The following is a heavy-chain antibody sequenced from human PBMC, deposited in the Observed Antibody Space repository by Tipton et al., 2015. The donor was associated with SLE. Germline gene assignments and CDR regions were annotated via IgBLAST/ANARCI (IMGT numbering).Heavy chain of an antibody. CDR2: FYHTGNS. D-gene: IGHD3-16*02. J-gene: IGHJ3*02. CDR1: GGSISSISSY. Sequence: TLSLTCTVSGGSISSISSYWGWVRQPPGKGLEWIGTFYHTGNSYYKPSLKSRVTISMDTSKRQFSLSLSSVTAADTAVYYCAQAHLWGSYRYASDIWGQGTMVTVSS. CDR3: AQAHLWGSYRYASDI. V-gene: IGHV4-39*07.